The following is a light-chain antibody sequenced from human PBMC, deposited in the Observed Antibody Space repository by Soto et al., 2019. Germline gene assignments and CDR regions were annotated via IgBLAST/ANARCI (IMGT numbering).Light chain of an antibody. V-gene: IGKV3-15*01. Sequence: EIVMTQSPATLSVSPGERASLSCRARQKVSVNLAWYQQKPGQAPGLLMYGASTRATGIPDRFSGSGSGTEFTLTIRSLQSEDFEVYYCKQYNYWWTFGQGTKVDIK. CDR3: KQYNYWWT. CDR1: QKVSVN. CDR2: GAS. J-gene: IGKJ1*01.